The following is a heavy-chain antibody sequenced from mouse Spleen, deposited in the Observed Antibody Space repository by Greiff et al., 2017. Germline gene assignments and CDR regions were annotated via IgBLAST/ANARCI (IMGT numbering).Heavy chain of an antibody. CDR3: ARKGLYYYGFAY. CDR2: ILPGSGST. Sequence: VNLVESGAELMKPGASVKISCKATGYTFSSYWIEWVKQRPGHGLEWIGEILPGSGSTNYNEKFKGKATFTADTSSNTAYMQLSSLTSEDSAVYYCARKGLYYYGFAYWGQGTLVTVSA. V-gene: IGHV1-9*01. D-gene: IGHD1-1*01. J-gene: IGHJ3*01. CDR1: GYTFSSYW.